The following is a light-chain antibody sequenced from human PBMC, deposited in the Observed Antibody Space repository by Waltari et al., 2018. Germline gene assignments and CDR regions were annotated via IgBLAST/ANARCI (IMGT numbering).Light chain of an antibody. CDR3: QQRYNWPPWT. CDR1: QSVSSY. CDR2: DAS. V-gene: IGKV3-11*01. J-gene: IGKJ1*01. Sequence: EIVLTQYPDTLSLSPGERATLSCRASQSVSSYLAWYQQKPGQAPRLLIYDASNRATGIPARFSGSGSGTDFTLSISSLEPEDFAVYYCQQRYNWPPWTFGQGTKVEIK.